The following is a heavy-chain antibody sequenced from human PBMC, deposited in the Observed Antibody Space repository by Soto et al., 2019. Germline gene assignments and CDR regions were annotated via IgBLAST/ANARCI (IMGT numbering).Heavy chain of an antibody. V-gene: IGHV2-5*02. CDR1: GFSLSTSGVG. CDR3: AHSTSTRHYDFWSGPRPDV. D-gene: IGHD3-3*01. Sequence: QITLKESGPTLVKPTQTLTLTCTFSGFSLSTSGVGVGWIRQRPGKALEWLALIYWDDDKRDSPSLKSRLTIPKDTSKNQVVLTMTNMDPVDTATYYCAHSTSTRHYDFWSGPRPDVWGQGTTVTVSS. CDR2: IYWDDDK. J-gene: IGHJ6*02.